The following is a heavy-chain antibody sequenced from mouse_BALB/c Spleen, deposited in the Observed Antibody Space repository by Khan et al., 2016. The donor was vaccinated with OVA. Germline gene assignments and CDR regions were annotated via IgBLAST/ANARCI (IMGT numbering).Heavy chain of an antibody. J-gene: IGHJ3*01. D-gene: IGHD2-3*01. CDR1: DYKFTDYP. CDR3: VSDDGSSLFAY. V-gene: IGHV1S137*01. CDR2: VSTNYGKT. Sequence: QVQLKESGPELVRPGVPGKISCKGPDYKFTDYPMHRVRQSHVKSLEGIGAVSTNYGKTNYNKKCKGKAKRTVDKSSSTAYMALASLTSEHSAIYYCVSDDGSSLFAYWCQHPLFTLSA.